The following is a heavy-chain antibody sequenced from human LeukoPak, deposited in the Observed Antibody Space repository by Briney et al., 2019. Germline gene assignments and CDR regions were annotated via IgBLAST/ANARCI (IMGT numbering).Heavy chain of an antibody. CDR3: ARRPGKSWDYYLYYMDV. CDR2: ISVNGDIT. Sequence: SGGSLRLSCEASGFSFSNYAMSWVRQAPGKGLEWVSFISVNGDITRYADSVKGRFIVSRDSSKNTLFLQMNSLRAEDTAMYYCARRPGKSWDYYLYYMDVWGKGTMVTVSS. J-gene: IGHJ6*03. CDR1: GFSFSNYA. V-gene: IGHV3-23*01.